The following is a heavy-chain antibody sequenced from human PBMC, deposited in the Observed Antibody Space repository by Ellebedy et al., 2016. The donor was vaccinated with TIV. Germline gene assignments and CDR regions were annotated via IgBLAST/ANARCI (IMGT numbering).Heavy chain of an antibody. D-gene: IGHD2-21*02. Sequence: SETLSLXXTVSGGSISSYYWSWIRQPPGKGLEWIGYIYYSGSTNYNPSLKSRVTISVDTSKNQFSLKLSSVTAADTAVYYCASVLAYCGGDCYYYYGMDVWGQGTTVTVSS. V-gene: IGHV4-59*08. CDR2: IYYSGST. J-gene: IGHJ6*02. CDR3: ASVLAYCGGDCYYYYGMDV. CDR1: GGSISSYY.